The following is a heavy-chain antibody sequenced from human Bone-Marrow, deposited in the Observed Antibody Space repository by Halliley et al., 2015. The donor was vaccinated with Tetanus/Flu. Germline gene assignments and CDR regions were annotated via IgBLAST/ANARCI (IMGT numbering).Heavy chain of an antibody. V-gene: IGHV3-23*01. CDR2: ISSSGSNT. CDR3: ARGTTGTFASIF. Sequence: WVSSISSSGSNTDHADSVKGRVIISRYNSRSTLSLQKSSLRVDDTAVYYCARGTTGTFASIFWGQGTLVTVSS. J-gene: IGHJ4*01. D-gene: IGHD4-4*01.